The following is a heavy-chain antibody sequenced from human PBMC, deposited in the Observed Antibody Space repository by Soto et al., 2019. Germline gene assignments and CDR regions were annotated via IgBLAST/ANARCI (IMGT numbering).Heavy chain of an antibody. CDR2: IIPIFGTA. Sequence: SVKVSCKASGGTFSSYAISWVRQAPGQGLEWMGGIIPIFGTANYAQKFQGRVTITADKSTSTAYMELSSLRSEDTAVYYCARGNGFEDTAMAWDYYYYGMDVWGQGTTVTVSS. CDR1: GGTFSSYA. V-gene: IGHV1-69*06. J-gene: IGHJ6*02. CDR3: ARGNGFEDTAMAWDYYYYGMDV. D-gene: IGHD5-18*01.